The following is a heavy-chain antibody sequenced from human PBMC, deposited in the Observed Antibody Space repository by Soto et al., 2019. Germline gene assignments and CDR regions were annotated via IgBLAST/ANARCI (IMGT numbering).Heavy chain of an antibody. V-gene: IGHV3-23*01. CDR1: GFAFSSYA. CDR3: AKDRITLVRGVYTL. D-gene: IGHD3-10*01. J-gene: IGHJ4*02. Sequence: EAQLLESGGGLVQPGGSPRLSCAASGFAFSSYAMNWVRQAPGRGLEWVSGISGSGNAYYADSVKGRFTISRDNSKSTLFLQMNSLRAEDTAVYYCAKDRITLVRGVYTLWGQGILVTVSS. CDR2: ISGSGNA.